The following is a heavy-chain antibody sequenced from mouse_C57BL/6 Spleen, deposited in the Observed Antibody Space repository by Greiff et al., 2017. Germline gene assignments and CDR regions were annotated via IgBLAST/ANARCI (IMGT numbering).Heavy chain of an antibody. V-gene: IGHV10-1*01. CDR2: IRSKSNNYAT. D-gene: IGHD1-1*01. Sequence: EVHLVESGGGLVQPKGSLKLSCAASGFSFNTYAMNWVRQAPGKGLEWVARIRSKSNNYATYYAVSVKDRFTISRDDSESMLYLQMNTWKTEDTAMYYCVSSTGGYFDVWGTGTTVTVSS. J-gene: IGHJ1*03. CDR1: GFSFNTYA. CDR3: VSSTGGYFDV.